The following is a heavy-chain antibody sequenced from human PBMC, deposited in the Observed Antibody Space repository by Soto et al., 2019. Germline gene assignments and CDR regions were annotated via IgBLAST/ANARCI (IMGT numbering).Heavy chain of an antibody. CDR3: ASGTVRSFFDY. CDR1: GFTVSSNY. J-gene: IGHJ4*02. V-gene: IGHV3-66*01. CDR2: IYSGGST. D-gene: IGHD3-3*01. Sequence: GGSLRLSCAASGFTVSSNYMSWVRQAPGKGLEWVSIIYSGGSTYYADSVKGRFTISRDNSKNTLYLQMNSLRAEDTAVYYCASGTVRSFFDYWGQGTLVTVSS.